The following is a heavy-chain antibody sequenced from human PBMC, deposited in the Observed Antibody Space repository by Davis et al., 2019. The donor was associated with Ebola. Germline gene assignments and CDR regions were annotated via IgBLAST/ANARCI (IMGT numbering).Heavy chain of an antibody. D-gene: IGHD3-3*01. CDR2: IKQDGSEK. Sequence: GESLKISCAASGFTFSSYWMSWVRQAPGKGLEWVANIKQDGSEKYYVDSVKGRFTISRDNAKNSLYLQMNSLRAEDTAVYYCAREGYDFWSGYYYYGMDVWGQGTTVTVSS. V-gene: IGHV3-7*01. J-gene: IGHJ6*02. CDR1: GFTFSSYW. CDR3: AREGYDFWSGYYYYGMDV.